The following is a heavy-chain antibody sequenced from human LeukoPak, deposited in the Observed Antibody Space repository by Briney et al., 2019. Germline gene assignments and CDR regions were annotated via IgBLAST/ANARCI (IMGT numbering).Heavy chain of an antibody. CDR3: ARGSSYTSSWHEDY. CDR1: GYTFTGYY. Sequence: ASVKVSCKASGYTFTGYYMHWVRQAPGQGLEWMGWIGAYSANTNYAQKFQGRVSLTADTSTSTAYMELTTLTSDDTAVYYCARGSSYTSSWHEDYWGQGTLVTVSS. CDR2: IGAYSANT. D-gene: IGHD6-13*01. J-gene: IGHJ4*02. V-gene: IGHV1-18*04.